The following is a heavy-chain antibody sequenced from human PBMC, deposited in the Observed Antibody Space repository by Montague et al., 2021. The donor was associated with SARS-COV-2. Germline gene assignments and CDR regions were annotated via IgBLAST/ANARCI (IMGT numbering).Heavy chain of an antibody. D-gene: IGHD2-2*01. CDR3: ARQLPSYCSTNKCYPYYFDV. V-gene: IGHV4-39*01. Sequence: SETLSLTCTVSGGSISSPDYYWGWIRQSPGQGLEWIGSISYAGRTYSNPSLRIRVSFSMHTSKNHFSLSLNSVTAADTAFYFCARQLPSYCSTNKCYPYYFDVWGRGPWSPSPQ. CDR2: ISYAGRT. CDR1: GGSISSPDYY. J-gene: IGHJ4*02.